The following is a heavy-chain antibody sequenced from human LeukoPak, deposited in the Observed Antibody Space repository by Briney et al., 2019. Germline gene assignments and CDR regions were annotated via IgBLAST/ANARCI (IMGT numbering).Heavy chain of an antibody. D-gene: IGHD6-25*01. CDR1: GYSISSGYY. Sequence: NPSETLSLTCTVSGYSISSGYYWGWIRPPPGKGLEWIGSIYHSGSTYYNPSLKSRVTISVDTSKNQFSLKLSSVTAADTAVYYCARVARRLPQGYFDYWGQGTLVTVSS. J-gene: IGHJ4*02. CDR3: ARVARRLPQGYFDY. CDR2: IYHSGST. V-gene: IGHV4-38-2*02.